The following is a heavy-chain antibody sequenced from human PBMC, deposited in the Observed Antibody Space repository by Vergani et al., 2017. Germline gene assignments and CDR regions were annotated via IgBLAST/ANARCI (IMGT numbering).Heavy chain of an antibody. CDR2: ISGSGGST. CDR3: AKRPAAGIDS. J-gene: IGHJ4*02. V-gene: IGHV3-23*01. D-gene: IGHD2-2*01. CDR1: GFTFSSYT. Sequence: EVQLLESGGGLVQPGGSLRLSCAASGFTFSSYTMSWVRQAPGKGLEWVSTISGSGGSTYYADSVKGRFTISRDNSKNTLYLQMNSLRAEDTAVYFCAKRPAAGIDSWGQGTLVTVSS.